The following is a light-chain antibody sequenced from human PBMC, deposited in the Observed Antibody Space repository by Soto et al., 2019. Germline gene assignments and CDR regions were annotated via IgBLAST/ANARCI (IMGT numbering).Light chain of an antibody. CDR3: QQRQYWPPIT. Sequence: EIVLTQSPATLSLSPGERATLSCRASQSVSSYLAWYQQKPGQAPRLLIYDASTRATGIPARFSGSGGATDFSLTTSSLEPEDFSVYYCQQRQYWPPITFGQGTRLEIK. J-gene: IGKJ5*01. CDR2: DAS. V-gene: IGKV3-11*01. CDR1: QSVSSY.